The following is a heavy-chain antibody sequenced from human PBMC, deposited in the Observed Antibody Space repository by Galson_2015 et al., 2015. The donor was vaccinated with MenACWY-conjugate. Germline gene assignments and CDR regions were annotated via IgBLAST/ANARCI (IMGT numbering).Heavy chain of an antibody. CDR2: FDPEDGET. J-gene: IGHJ3*02. V-gene: IGHV1-24*01. CDR3: ATVNTMIVVVSDAFDI. D-gene: IGHD3-22*01. Sequence: SVKVSCKVSGYTLTELSMHWVRQAPGKGLEWMGGFDPEDGETIYAQKFQGRVTMTEDTSTDTAYMELSSLRSEDTAVYYCATVNTMIVVVSDAFDIWGQGTMVTVSS. CDR1: GYTLTELS.